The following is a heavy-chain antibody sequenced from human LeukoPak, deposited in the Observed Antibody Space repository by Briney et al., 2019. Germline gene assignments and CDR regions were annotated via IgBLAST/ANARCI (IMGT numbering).Heavy chain of an antibody. CDR1: GFAFSCYS. CDR3: ARPRGCGSSRCNNFDY. CDR2: MKEFGSEI. V-gene: IGHV3-7*01. J-gene: IGHJ4*02. D-gene: IGHD2-2*01. Sequence: GGSLRLSCAVSGFAFSCYSMSWVRQAPGKGLEWVAKMKEFGSEIFYLDSVKGRFTISRDNDKNSLYRQMNSLRAEDTAVYYCARPRGCGSSRCNNFDYWGQGTLVTVSS.